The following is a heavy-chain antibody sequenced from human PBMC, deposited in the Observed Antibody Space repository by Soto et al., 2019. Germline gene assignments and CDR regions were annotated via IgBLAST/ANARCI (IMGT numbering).Heavy chain of an antibody. D-gene: IGHD4-17*01. CDR2: IYYSGST. J-gene: IGHJ5*02. Sequence: SETLSLTCTVSGGSISSGGYYWSWIRQHPGKGLEWIGYIYYSGSTYYNPSLKSRVTISVDTSKNQFSLKLSSVTAADTAVYYCARGITDYGDYGRPSSGWFDPWGQGTLVTVSS. V-gene: IGHV4-31*03. CDR1: GGSISSGGYY. CDR3: ARGITDYGDYGRPSSGWFDP.